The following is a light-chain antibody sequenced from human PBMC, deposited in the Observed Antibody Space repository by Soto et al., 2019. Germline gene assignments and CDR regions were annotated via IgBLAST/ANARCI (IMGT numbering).Light chain of an antibody. V-gene: IGKV3-20*01. CDR3: HHYGSSPPNT. CDR2: DTS. J-gene: IGKJ2*01. CDR1: QTLGTKY. Sequence: EIVLTQSPGTLSLSPEERATLSCRASQTLGTKYLAWYQQKPGQAPSLLIYDTSRRATGIPDRFSCSGSGTDFTLTISRLEPEDFAVYYCHHYGSSPPNTFGQGTKLEIK.